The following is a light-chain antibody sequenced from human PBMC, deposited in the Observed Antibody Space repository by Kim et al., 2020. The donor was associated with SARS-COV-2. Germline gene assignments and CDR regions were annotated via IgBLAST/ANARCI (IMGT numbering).Light chain of an antibody. CDR1: QGIRND. CDR3: LQDYDYPFT. V-gene: IGKV1-6*01. Sequence: ASVGDRVTITCRASQGIRNDLGWYQQKPGKAPKLLIYAASSLQSGVPSRFSGSGSGTDFTLTIISLQPEDFATYYCLQDYDYPFTFGPGTKVDIK. CDR2: AAS. J-gene: IGKJ3*01.